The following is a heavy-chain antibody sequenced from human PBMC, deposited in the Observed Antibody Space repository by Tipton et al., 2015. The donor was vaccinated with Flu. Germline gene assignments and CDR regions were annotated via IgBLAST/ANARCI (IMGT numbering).Heavy chain of an antibody. J-gene: IGHJ2*01. V-gene: IGHV3-23*01. CDR2: LSGSGGST. D-gene: IGHD3-3*01. CDR3: AKAPSTSITIFGVAVYWYFDL. CDR1: GFTFSTYA. Sequence: GSLRLSRAASGFTFSTYAMSWVRQAPGKGLEWVSALSGSGGSTYYADSVKGRFTISRDNSKNTLYLQMNSLRAEDTAVYYCAKAPSTSITIFGVAVYWYFDLWGRGTLVTVSS.